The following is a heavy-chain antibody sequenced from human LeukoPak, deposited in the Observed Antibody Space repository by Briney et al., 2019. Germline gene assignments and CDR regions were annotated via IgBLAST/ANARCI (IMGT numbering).Heavy chain of an antibody. D-gene: IGHD6-19*01. CDR2: ISGSGGST. CDR3: ATRYSSGWYVHY. Sequence: GGCLRLSCAASVFTFSSYSMSWVRQAPWKELEWVSAISGSGGSTYCADSVKGRFTISRDNSKNTLYLQMNGLRAEDTAVYYCATRYSSGWYVHYWGQGTLVTVSS. V-gene: IGHV3-23*01. CDR1: VFTFSSYS. J-gene: IGHJ4*02.